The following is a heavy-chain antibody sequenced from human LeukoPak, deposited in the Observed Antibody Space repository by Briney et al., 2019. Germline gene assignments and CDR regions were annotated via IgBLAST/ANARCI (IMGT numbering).Heavy chain of an antibody. CDR3: ARFLTWFGEPTDY. CDR1: GGTFSSYA. Sequence: SVKVSCKASGGTFSSYAISWVRQAPGQGLEWMGGIIPIFGTANYAQKFQGRVTITADKSTSTAYMELSSLRSEDTAVYYCARFLTWFGEPTDYWGQGTLVTVSS. V-gene: IGHV1-69*06. CDR2: IIPIFGTA. D-gene: IGHD3-10*01. J-gene: IGHJ4*02.